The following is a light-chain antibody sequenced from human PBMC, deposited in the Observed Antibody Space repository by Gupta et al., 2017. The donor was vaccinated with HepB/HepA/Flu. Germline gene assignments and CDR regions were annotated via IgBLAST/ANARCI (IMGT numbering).Light chain of an antibody. CDR1: SSDVGGSKY. CDR3: SADAGTNNVV. J-gene: IGLJ2*01. Sequence: PRSVSGSPGQSVTISCTGTSSDVGGSKYVSWYHQHPGKAPKLMIYDVSERLAGVPDRFSGSKSGNTASLTISGLPAEEAAEYHCSADAGTNNVVFGGGTKLTVL. V-gene: IGLV2-11*01. CDR2: DVS.